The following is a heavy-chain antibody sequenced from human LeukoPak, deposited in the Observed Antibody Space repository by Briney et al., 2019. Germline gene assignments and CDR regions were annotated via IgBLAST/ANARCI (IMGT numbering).Heavy chain of an antibody. D-gene: IGHD2-15*01. CDR2: INSDGSST. Sequence: GGSLRLSCAASGFTFSSYWMHWVRQAPGKGLVWVSRINSDGSSTSYADSVKGRFTISRDNAKNTLYLQMNSLRAEDTAVYYCARESGYEAFDIWGQGTMVTVSS. V-gene: IGHV3-74*01. CDR3: ARESGYEAFDI. CDR1: GFTFSSYW. J-gene: IGHJ3*02.